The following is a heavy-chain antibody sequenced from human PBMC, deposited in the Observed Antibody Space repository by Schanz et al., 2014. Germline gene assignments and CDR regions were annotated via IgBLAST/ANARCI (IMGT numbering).Heavy chain of an antibody. Sequence: EVFLVESGGGLVQPGGSLRLSCAASGFAFSSFALSWVRQSPGKGLEWVSAISANDYDTYYAPSVKGRFTISRDNSKNTLFLQMNSLRAEDTAVYYCARGYSNIWSPMAYWGQGTLVAVSS. CDR1: GFAFSSFA. J-gene: IGHJ4*02. CDR3: ARGYSNIWSPMAY. CDR2: ISANDYDT. D-gene: IGHD6-13*01. V-gene: IGHV3-23*04.